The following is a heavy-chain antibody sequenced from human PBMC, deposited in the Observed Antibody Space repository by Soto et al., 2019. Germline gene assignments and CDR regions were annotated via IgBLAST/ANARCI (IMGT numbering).Heavy chain of an antibody. J-gene: IGHJ4*02. CDR3: XXXXXTEYYDIDY. CDR1: GFAFDRFA. Sequence: EVKLLESGGGLVQPGGSLRLSCTASGFAFDRFAMNWVRQAPGKGLQWXXXXXXXXXXXXXADXVKGRFTVSRDNSKXXXXXXXXXXXXXXXXXXXXXXXXXTEYYDIDYWGQGTLVTVAS. CDR2: XXXXXXXX. D-gene: IGHD3-9*01. V-gene: IGHV3-23*01.